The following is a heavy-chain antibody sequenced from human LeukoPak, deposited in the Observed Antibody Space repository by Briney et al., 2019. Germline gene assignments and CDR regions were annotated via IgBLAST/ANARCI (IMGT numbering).Heavy chain of an antibody. D-gene: IGHD4-11*01. CDR1: GYTFTSYY. Sequence: ASVKVSCKASGYTFTSYYMHWVQQAPGQGLEWMGIINPSGGSTSYAQKFQGRVTMTRDMSTSTVYMELSSLRSEDTAVYYCARSMTTANWFDPWGQGTLVTVSS. J-gene: IGHJ5*02. CDR3: ARSMTTANWFDP. V-gene: IGHV1-46*01. CDR2: INPSGGST.